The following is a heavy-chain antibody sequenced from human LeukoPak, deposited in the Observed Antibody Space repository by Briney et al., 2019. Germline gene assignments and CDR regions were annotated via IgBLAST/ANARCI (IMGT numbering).Heavy chain of an antibody. J-gene: IGHJ4*02. CDR1: GFTFSAYA. D-gene: IGHD4-17*01. Sequence: PGGSLRLSCAASGFTFSAYAMNWVRQAPGKGLEWVSFISSSGSGKNYADSVKGRFTISRDNAKNSLYLQMNSLRADDTAVYYCARRYYGVDYWGQGTLVTVSS. V-gene: IGHV3-48*03. CDR3: ARRYYGVDY. CDR2: ISSSGSGK.